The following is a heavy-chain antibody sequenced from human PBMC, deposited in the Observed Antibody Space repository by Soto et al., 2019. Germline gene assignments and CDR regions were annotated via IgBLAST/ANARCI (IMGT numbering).Heavy chain of an antibody. CDR3: AKKDYGANDHHFGY. J-gene: IGHJ4*02. CDR1: GFTFSSYA. V-gene: IGHV3-23*01. D-gene: IGHD4-17*01. CDR2: ISGSGGST. Sequence: EVQLLESGGGLVQPGGSLKLSCAASGFTFSSYAMSWVRQAPGKGLEWVSAISGSGGSTYYAVSVKGRFTISRDNSKNTLYMQMNSLRAEDTAVYYCAKKDYGANDHHFGYWGQGTLVTVSS.